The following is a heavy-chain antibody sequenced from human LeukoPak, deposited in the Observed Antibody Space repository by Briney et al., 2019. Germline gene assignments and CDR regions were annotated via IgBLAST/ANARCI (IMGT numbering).Heavy chain of an antibody. D-gene: IGHD3-22*01. CDR2: IYSGSRT. CDR1: GFTFSDYW. CDR3: ARDLVVAGLVP. V-gene: IGHV3-66*01. J-gene: IGHJ5*02. Sequence: PGGSLGLSCAASGFTFSDYWMHWVRQAPGKGLEWVSVIYSGSRTYYAESVKGRFTISRDSSTNTLFLQMNSLRAEDTAIYYCARDLVVAGLVPWGQGTLVLVSS.